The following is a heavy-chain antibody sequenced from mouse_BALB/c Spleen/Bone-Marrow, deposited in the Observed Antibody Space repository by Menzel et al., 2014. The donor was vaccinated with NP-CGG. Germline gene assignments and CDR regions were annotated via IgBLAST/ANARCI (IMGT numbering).Heavy chain of an antibody. Sequence: DVMLVESGGGLVQPGGSMKLSCVASGFTFSNYWMNWVRQSPEKGLEWVAEIRLKSNNYATHYAKSVKGRFTISRDDSKSSVYPQMNNLRAEDTGIYYCTRHYYGSSFDYWGQGTTLTVSS. D-gene: IGHD1-1*01. V-gene: IGHV6-6*02. CDR2: IRLKSNNYAT. J-gene: IGHJ2*01. CDR3: TRHYYGSSFDY. CDR1: GFTFSNYW.